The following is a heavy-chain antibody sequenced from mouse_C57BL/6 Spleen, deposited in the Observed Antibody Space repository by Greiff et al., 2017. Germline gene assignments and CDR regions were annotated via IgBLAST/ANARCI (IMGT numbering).Heavy chain of an antibody. J-gene: IGHJ4*01. CDR1: GYTFTSYW. CDR3: ARSGRGFYAMDY. D-gene: IGHD3-1*01. Sequence: QVHVKQPGAELVKPGASVKMSCKASGYTFTSYWITWVKQRPGQGLEWIGDIYPGSGSTNYNEKFKSKATLTVDTSSSTAYMQLSSLTSEDSAVYYCARSGRGFYAMDYWGQGTSVTVSS. V-gene: IGHV1-55*01. CDR2: IYPGSGST.